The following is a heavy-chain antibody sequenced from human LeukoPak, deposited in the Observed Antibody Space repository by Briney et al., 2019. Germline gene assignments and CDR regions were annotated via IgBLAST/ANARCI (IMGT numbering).Heavy chain of an antibody. D-gene: IGHD3-3*01. J-gene: IGHJ4*02. CDR1: GFTFSSYG. CDR3: AKDLYNYDFWSGYYMALDY. Sequence: GGSLRLXCAASGFTFSSYGMHWVRQAPGKGLEWVAFIRYDGSNKYYADSVKGRFTISRDNSKNTLYLQMNSLRAEDTAVYYCAKDLYNYDFWSGYYMALDYWGQGTLVTVSS. CDR2: IRYDGSNK. V-gene: IGHV3-30*02.